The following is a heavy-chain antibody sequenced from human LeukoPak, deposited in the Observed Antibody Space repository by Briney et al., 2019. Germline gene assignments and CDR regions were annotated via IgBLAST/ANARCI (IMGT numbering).Heavy chain of an antibody. D-gene: IGHD6-13*01. CDR1: GFTFSSYG. V-gene: IGHV3-30*18. CDR2: ISYDGSNK. Sequence: GRSLRLSCAASGFTFSSYGMHWVRQAPGKGLEWVAVISYDGSNKYYADSVKGRFTISRDNAKNSLYLQMNSLRAEDTALYYCAKDSTPEVGSSSWFDPWGQGTLVTVSS. J-gene: IGHJ5*02. CDR3: AKDSTPEVGSSSWFDP.